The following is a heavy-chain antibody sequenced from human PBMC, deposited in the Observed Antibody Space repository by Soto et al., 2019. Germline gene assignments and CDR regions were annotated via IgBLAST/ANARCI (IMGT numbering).Heavy chain of an antibody. CDR2: IYYRGNA. CDR1: DDSINSDKFY. V-gene: IGHV4-39*01. CDR3: ARLEGLATISYYFDF. D-gene: IGHD3-9*01. Sequence: HLQLQESGPGLVKPSETLSLMCSVSDDSINSDKFYWGWIRQPPGKGLEWIGSIYYRGNAYYNPSLQTRVTISQDKARSQFSLKLNSVTAADSAVYFCARLEGLATISYYFDFWGPGALVTVSS. J-gene: IGHJ4*02.